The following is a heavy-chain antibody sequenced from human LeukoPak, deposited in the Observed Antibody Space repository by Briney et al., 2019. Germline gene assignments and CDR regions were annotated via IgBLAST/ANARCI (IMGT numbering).Heavy chain of an antibody. J-gene: IGHJ3*02. CDR1: GGSVSSHY. Sequence: PSETLSLTCTVSGGSVSSHYWSWIRQPPGEGLEWIAYIHNSGSTNYNPSLKSRATIAVDTSKNQFSLKLSSVTAADTAMYYCVRDWEGFNFDIWGQGTVVTVSS. D-gene: IGHD1-26*01. V-gene: IGHV4-59*02. CDR2: IHNSGST. CDR3: VRDWEGFNFDI.